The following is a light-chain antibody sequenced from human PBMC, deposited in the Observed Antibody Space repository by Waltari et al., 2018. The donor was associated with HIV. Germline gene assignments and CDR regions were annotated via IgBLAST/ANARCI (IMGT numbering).Light chain of an antibody. CDR1: QSVSIY. CDR2: DAP. CDR3: QQRSRWPPAYT. V-gene: IGKV3-11*01. J-gene: IGKJ2*01. Sequence: EIVLTQSPANLSLSPGERATLSCRASQSVSIYLAWYQQKPGQPPRLLIHDAPNRATAIPARFSGSGSGTDFTLTISSLEPEDFAVYYCQQRSRWPPAYTFGQGTKLEIK.